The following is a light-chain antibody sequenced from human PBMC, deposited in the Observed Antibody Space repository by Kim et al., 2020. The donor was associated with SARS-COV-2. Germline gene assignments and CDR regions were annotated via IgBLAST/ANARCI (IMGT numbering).Light chain of an antibody. Sequence: SYELTQPPSVSVSPGQTASITCSGDKLGNKYACWYQQKPGQSPFLVIYQDTKRPSGIPERFSGSNSGNTATLTISGTQAMDEGDYYCQAWDSSTVVFGGGTQLTVL. CDR1: KLGNKY. CDR2: QDT. CDR3: QAWDSSTVV. J-gene: IGLJ2*01. V-gene: IGLV3-1*01.